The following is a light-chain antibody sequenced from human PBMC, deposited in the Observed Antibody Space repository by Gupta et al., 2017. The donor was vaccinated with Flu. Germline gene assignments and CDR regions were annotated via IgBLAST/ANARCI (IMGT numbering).Light chain of an antibody. CDR2: RNN. J-gene: IGLJ2*01. V-gene: IGLV1-47*01. CDR1: RSNIGSNY. CDR3: AAWDDSLSGVV. Sequence: QSVLTQPPSASGTPGQRVTISCSGSRSNIGSNYVYWYQQLPGTAPKLLIYRNNQRPSGVPDRFSGSTSGTSASLAISGLRSEDEADYYCAAWDDSLSGVVFGGGTKLTVL.